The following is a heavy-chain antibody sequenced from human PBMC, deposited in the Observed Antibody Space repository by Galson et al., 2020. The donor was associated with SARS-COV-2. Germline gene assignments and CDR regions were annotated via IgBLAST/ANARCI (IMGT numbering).Heavy chain of an antibody. CDR1: GGSISSHY. Sequence: SETLSLTCTVSGGSISSHYWSWIRQPPGKGLEWIGYIYYSGSTNYNPSLKSRVTISADTSKSQFSLKLISVSAADTAVYYCARARGHYDFWSGYPHYFDYWPGNPGQRLL. CDR3: ARARGHYDFWSGYPHYFDY. V-gene: IGHV4-59*11. D-gene: IGHD3-3*01. CDR2: IYYSGST. J-gene: IGHJ4*02.